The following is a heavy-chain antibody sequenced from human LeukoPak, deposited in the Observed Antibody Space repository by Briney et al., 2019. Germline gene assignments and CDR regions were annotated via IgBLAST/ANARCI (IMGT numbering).Heavy chain of an antibody. CDR1: GFTFSSYA. J-gene: IGHJ4*02. CDR3: ARVWGYYGSGSRPPYFDN. CDR2: ISYDGSNK. V-gene: IGHV3-30-3*01. Sequence: GGSLRLSCAASGFTFSSYAMHWVRQAPGKGLEWVAVISYDGSNKYYADSVKGRFTISRDNSKNTLYLQMNSLRAEDTAVYYCARVWGYYGSGSRPPYFDNWGQGTLVTVSS. D-gene: IGHD3-10*01.